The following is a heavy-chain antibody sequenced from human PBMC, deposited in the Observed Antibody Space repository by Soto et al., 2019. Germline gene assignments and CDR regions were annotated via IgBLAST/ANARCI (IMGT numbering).Heavy chain of an antibody. CDR3: ARTLGYCSGGSCYFFDY. D-gene: IGHD2-15*01. CDR1: GYTFTSYG. V-gene: IGHV1-18*01. Sequence: ASVKVSCKASGYTFTSYGIIWVRQAPGQGLEWMGWISAYNGNTNYAQKLQGRVTMTTDTSTSTAYMELRSLRSDDTAVYYCARTLGYCSGGSCYFFDYWGQGTLVTVSS. J-gene: IGHJ4*02. CDR2: ISAYNGNT.